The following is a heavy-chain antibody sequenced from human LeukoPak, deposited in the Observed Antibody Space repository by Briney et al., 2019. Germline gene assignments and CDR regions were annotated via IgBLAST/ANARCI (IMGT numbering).Heavy chain of an antibody. D-gene: IGHD3-10*01. CDR1: GFTVSTNY. CDR2: IYSGDST. V-gene: IGHV3-53*01. Sequence: PGGSLRLSCAASGFTVSTNYMSWVRQAPGKGLEWVSLIYSGDSTYYADSVEGRFTISRDNSKNTVYLQMKSLRVEDTAMYYCASIYYYGSGSYSAGYFDYWGQGTLVTVSS. CDR3: ASIYYYGSGSYSAGYFDY. J-gene: IGHJ4*02.